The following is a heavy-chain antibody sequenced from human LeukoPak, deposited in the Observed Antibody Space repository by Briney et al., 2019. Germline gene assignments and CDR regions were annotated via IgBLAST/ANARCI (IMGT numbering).Heavy chain of an antibody. D-gene: IGHD2-15*01. CDR2: ISGSGSGGST. CDR3: AKAGRCSGGSCYFYFDY. V-gene: IGHV3-23*01. CDR1: GFTFSSSA. J-gene: IGHJ4*02. Sequence: GGSLRLSCAASGFTFSSSAMSWVRQAPGKGLEWVSNISGSGSGGSTYYADSAKGRFTISRDNSKNTLYLQMNSLRAEDTAVYYCAKAGRCSGGSCYFYFDYWGQGTLVTVSS.